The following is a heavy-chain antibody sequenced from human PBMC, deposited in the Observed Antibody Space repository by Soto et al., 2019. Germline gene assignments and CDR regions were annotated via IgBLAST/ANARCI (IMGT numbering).Heavy chain of an antibody. CDR2: IWYDGSNK. J-gene: IGHJ4*02. CDR1: GFTFSNYG. CDR3: ARYPSYSSSWYSFDY. V-gene: IGHV3-33*01. Sequence: GGSLRLSCAASGFTFSNYGMHWVRQAPGKGLEWVAVIWYDGSNKYYANSVKGRFTISRDNSKNTLYLQMNSLRAADTAVYYCARYPSYSSSWYSFDYWGQGTLVTVSS. D-gene: IGHD6-13*01.